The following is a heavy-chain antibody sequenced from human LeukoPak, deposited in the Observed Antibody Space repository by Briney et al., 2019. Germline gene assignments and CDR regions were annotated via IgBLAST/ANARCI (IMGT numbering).Heavy chain of an antibody. J-gene: IGHJ4*02. Sequence: GGSLRLSCTASGFTFGDYAMSWFRQAPGKGLEWVGFIRSKAYGGTTEYAASVKGRFTISRDDSKSIAYLQMNSLKTEDTAVYYCTREGLVGATVGFDYWGQGTLVTVSS. CDR2: IRSKAYGGTT. CDR3: TREGLVGATVGFDY. V-gene: IGHV3-49*03. D-gene: IGHD1-26*01. CDR1: GFTFGDYA.